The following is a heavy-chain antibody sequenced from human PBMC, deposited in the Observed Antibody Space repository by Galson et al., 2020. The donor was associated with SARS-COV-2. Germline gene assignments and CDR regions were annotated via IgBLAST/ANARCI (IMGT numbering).Heavy chain of an antibody. D-gene: IGHD6-19*01. Sequence: GGSLRLSCAASGFTFSSYAMHWVRQAPGKGLEWVAVISYDGSNKYYADSVKGRFTISRDNSKNTLYLQMNSLRGEDTAVYYCARAEGSSGWPFDYWGQGTLVTVSS. CDR1: GFTFSSYA. J-gene: IGHJ4*02. CDR3: ARAEGSSGWPFDY. V-gene: IGHV3-30*04. CDR2: ISYDGSNK.